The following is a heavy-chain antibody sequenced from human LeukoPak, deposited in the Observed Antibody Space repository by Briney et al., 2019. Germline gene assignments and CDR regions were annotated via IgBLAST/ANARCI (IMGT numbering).Heavy chain of an antibody. Sequence: GGSLRLSCAASGFTFSNYWMHWVRQDPGKGLVWVSRIYTDGSRRSYADSVKGRFTISRDNAKNTVCLQMNSLRAEDTAVYYCASASSHRIAAGGDYWGQGTLVTVSS. CDR3: ASASSHRIAAGGDY. D-gene: IGHD6-13*01. V-gene: IGHV3-74*01. J-gene: IGHJ4*02. CDR2: IYTDGSRR. CDR1: GFTFSNYW.